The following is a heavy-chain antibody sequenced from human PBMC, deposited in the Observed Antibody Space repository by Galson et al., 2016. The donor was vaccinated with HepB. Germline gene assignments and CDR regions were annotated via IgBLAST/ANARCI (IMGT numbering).Heavy chain of an antibody. CDR2: ISKTGDTT. V-gene: IGHV3-53*05. J-gene: IGHJ6*03. CDR1: GFSVSSNY. Sequence: SLRLSCAASGFSVSSNYMSWVRQAPGKGLDWVAVISKTGDTTFYGDSEKGRFTISRDNSKNTVDLQIHSLRSEDAAVYFCARDFKLGAPDYMDVWGKGTTVTVS. CDR3: ARDFKLGAPDYMDV. D-gene: IGHD1-26*01.